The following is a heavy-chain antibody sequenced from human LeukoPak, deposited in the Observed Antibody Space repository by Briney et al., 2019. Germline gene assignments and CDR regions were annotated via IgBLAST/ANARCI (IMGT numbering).Heavy chain of an antibody. CDR1: GYTFTTYY. Sequence: ASVKVSCKASGYTFTTYYMHWVRQAPGQGLEWMGIINPGGGSTSYVQKFQGRVAMTRDTSTSTVYMELSSLRSEDTAVYYCARDGPRVGDGVHYFDYWGQGTLVTVSS. D-gene: IGHD5-24*01. CDR3: ARDGPRVGDGVHYFDY. V-gene: IGHV1-46*01. CDR2: INPGGGST. J-gene: IGHJ4*02.